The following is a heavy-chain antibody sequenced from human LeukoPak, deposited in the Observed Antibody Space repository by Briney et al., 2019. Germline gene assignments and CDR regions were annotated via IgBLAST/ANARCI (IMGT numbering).Heavy chain of an antibody. J-gene: IGHJ4*02. V-gene: IGHV3-9*01. D-gene: IGHD4-11*01. CDR3: AKEDMTTVTSIVSATYFDY. Sequence: GGSLRLSCGASGFTFSSYAMSWVRQAPGKGLEWVSGISWNSGSIGYADSVKGRFTISRDNAKNSLYLQMNSLRAEDTALYYCAKEDMTTVTSIVSATYFDYWGQGTLVTVSS. CDR2: ISWNSGSI. CDR1: GFTFSSYA.